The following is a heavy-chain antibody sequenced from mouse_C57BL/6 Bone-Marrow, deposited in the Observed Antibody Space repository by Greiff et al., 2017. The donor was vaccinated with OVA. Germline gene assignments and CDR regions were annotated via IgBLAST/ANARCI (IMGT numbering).Heavy chain of an antibody. J-gene: IGHJ3*01. CDR2: IDPSDSET. V-gene: IGHV1-52*01. Sequence: QVQLQQPGAELVRPGSSVKLSCKASGYTFTSYWMHWVKQRPIQGLEWIGNIDPSDSETHYNQKFKDKATLTGDKSSSTAYMQLSSLTSEDSAVYYCARRSYSNPFAYWGQGTLVTVSA. D-gene: IGHD2-5*01. CDR1: GYTFTSYW. CDR3: ARRSYSNPFAY.